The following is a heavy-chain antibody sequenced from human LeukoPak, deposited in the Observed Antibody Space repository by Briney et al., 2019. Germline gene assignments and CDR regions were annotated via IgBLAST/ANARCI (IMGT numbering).Heavy chain of an antibody. Sequence: QPGGSLRLSCAASGFTFSSYWMHWVRQAPGKGLVWVSRINSDGSSTTYADSVRGRFTISRDNAKNTLYLQMSSLRAEDTAVYYCAKDRGFMATDTFDYWGQGTLVTVSS. CDR3: AKDRGFMATDTFDY. CDR2: INSDGSST. D-gene: IGHD5-12*01. V-gene: IGHV3-74*01. CDR1: GFTFSSYW. J-gene: IGHJ4*02.